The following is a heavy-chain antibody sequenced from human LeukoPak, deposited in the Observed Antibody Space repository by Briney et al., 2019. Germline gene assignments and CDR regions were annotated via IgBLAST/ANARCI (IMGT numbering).Heavy chain of an antibody. Sequence: SETLSLTCTVSGGSISSYYWSWIRQPPGKGLEWIGYIYYSGSTNYNPSLKSRVTMSVDTSKNQFSLNLTSVTTADTAVYHCARTGRRGYFDLWGRGSLVTVSS. CDR3: ARTGRRGYFDL. V-gene: IGHV4-59*01. CDR1: GGSISSYY. D-gene: IGHD1-14*01. J-gene: IGHJ2*01. CDR2: IYYSGST.